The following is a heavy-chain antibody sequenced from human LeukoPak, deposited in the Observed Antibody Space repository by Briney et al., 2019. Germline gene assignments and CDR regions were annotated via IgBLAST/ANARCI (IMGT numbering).Heavy chain of an antibody. CDR2: IIPIFGTT. J-gene: IGHJ4*02. Sequence: SVKVSCKAFGGSLSTYVISWLRQAPVQGLEWMGAIIPIFGTTNYAQRFQGRVTITTDESTSTAYMELSSLISGDTAMYYCARGLRDTFCSGGSCYSDYWGQGTLVTVSS. D-gene: IGHD2-15*01. CDR3: ARGLRDTFCSGGSCYSDY. CDR1: GGSLSTYV. V-gene: IGHV1-69*05.